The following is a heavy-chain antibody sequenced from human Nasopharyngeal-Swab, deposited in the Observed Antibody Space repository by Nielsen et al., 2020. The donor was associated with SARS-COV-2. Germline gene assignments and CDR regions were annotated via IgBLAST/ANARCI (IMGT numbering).Heavy chain of an antibody. V-gene: IGHV3-9*01. CDR2: ISWNSGSI. D-gene: IGHD5-18*01. CDR3: ARGGRYSYGNYGMDV. Sequence: SLKISCAASGFTFDDYAMHWVRQAPGKGLEWVSGISWNSGSIGYADSVKGRFTISRDNAKNSLYLQMNSLRAEDTAVYYCARGGRYSYGNYGMDVWGQGTTVTVSS. J-gene: IGHJ6*02. CDR1: GFTFDDYA.